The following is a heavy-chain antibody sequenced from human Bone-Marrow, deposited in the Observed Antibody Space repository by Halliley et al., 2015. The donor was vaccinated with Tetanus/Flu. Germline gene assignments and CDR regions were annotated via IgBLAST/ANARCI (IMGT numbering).Heavy chain of an antibody. Sequence: IGYIYSSETTNYIPSLKSRVTISLDRSKNQFSLTLNSVTAADTAVYYCARDAAFPTRYSFDIWSPGTMVPVS. V-gene: IGHV4-59*01. CDR3: ARDAAFPTRYSFDI. D-gene: IGHD3-10*01. CDR2: IYSSETT. J-gene: IGHJ3*02.